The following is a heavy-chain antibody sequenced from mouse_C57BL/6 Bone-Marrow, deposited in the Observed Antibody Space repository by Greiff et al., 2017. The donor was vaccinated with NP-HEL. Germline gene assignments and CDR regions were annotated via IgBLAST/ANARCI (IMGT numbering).Heavy chain of an antibody. CDR1: GYTFTGYW. V-gene: IGHV1-9*01. CDR2: ILPGSGST. J-gene: IGHJ3*01. Sequence: QVQLQQSGAELMKPGASVKLSCKATGYTFTGYWIEWVKQRPGHGLEWIGEILPGSGSTNHNEKFKGKATFTADTSSNTAYMQLSSLTTEDSAIYYCARFLGAYWGQGTLVTVSA. CDR3: ARFLGAY.